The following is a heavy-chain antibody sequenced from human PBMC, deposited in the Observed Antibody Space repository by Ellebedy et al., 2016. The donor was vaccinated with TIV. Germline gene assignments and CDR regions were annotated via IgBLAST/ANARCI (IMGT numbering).Heavy chain of an antibody. Sequence: AASVKVSCKASGYTFTSYAMHWVRQAPGQRPEWMGWIKTGNGETKYSQKFQGRVTITRDTSATTAYMELSSLRSEDTAVYYCVRDGDHYDSSGYYSLLPLHFWGQGTLVTVSS. D-gene: IGHD3-22*01. CDR3: VRDGDHYDSSGYYSLLPLHF. CDR1: GYTFTSYA. CDR2: IKTGNGET. V-gene: IGHV1-3*04. J-gene: IGHJ4*02.